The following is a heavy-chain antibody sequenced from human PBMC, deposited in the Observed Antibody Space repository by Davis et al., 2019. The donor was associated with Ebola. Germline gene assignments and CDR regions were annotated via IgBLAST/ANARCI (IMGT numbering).Heavy chain of an antibody. V-gene: IGHV3-21*01. CDR1: GFTVSSNY. CDR2: ISSDSDYI. J-gene: IGHJ3*02. CDR3: ARDLLWFGELLSFAFDI. D-gene: IGHD3-10*01. Sequence: GGSLRLSCAASGFTVSSNYMSWVRQAPGKGLEWVSSISSDSDYIYYADSAKGRFTISRDNAKNSLYLQMNSLRAEDTAVYYCARDLLWFGELLSFAFDIWGQGTMVTVSS.